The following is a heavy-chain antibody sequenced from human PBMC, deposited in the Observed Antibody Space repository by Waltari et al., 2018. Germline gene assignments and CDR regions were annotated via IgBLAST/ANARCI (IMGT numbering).Heavy chain of an antibody. V-gene: IGHV1-3*01. CDR1: GYTFTSYA. J-gene: IGHJ6*02. CDR2: NNAGNGNT. D-gene: IGHD3-3*01. Sequence: QVQLVQSGAEVKKPGASVKVSCKASGYTFTSYAMHWVRQAPGQRIVWMGWNNAGNGNTKMSQEFQGRVPITRDASASTAYMELSSLRSEDTAVYYCAGDPQKYYDFWSGYHYYYYGMDVWGQGTTVTVSS. CDR3: AGDPQKYYDFWSGYHYYYYGMDV.